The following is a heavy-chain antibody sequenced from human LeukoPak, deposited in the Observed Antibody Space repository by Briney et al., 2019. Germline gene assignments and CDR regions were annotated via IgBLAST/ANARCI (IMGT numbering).Heavy chain of an antibody. J-gene: IGHJ4*02. D-gene: IGHD6-19*01. CDR2: IYYSGST. Sequence: PSETLPLTCTVSGGSISSGGYYWSWIRQHPGKGLEWIGYIYYSGSTNYNPSLKSRVTISVDTSKNQFSLKLSSVTAADTAVYYCARHSSGWYGPFDYWGQGTLVTVSS. CDR1: GGSISSGGYY. V-gene: IGHV4-61*08. CDR3: ARHSSGWYGPFDY.